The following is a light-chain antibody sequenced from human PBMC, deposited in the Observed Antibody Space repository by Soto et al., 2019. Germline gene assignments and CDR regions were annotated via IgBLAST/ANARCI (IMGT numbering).Light chain of an antibody. CDR2: DVS. CDR1: SSDVGGYNY. V-gene: IGLV2-14*01. CDR3: GSYTINDRV. J-gene: IGLJ3*02. Sequence: QSALTQPASVSGSPGQSITISCTGTSSDVGGYNYVSWYQQHPGKAPKLMIYDVSNRPSGVSNRFSGSKSGNTASLTISGLQAEDEADYDCGSYTINDRVFCGVTKLTVL.